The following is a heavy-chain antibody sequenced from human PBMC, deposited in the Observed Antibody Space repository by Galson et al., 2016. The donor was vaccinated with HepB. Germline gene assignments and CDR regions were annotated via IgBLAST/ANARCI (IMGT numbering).Heavy chain of an antibody. J-gene: IGHJ4*02. CDR3: ARDLSGPDY. Sequence: SLRLSCAVSGFTFTHHQMHWVRQVPGKGLVWVSRIEPDGTRPIYADSAEGRFTISRDNAENTLYLQMNSLRADDTAVYYCARDLSGPDYWGQGTLVTVSS. V-gene: IGHV3-74*01. CDR2: IEPDGTRP. CDR1: GFTFTHHQ.